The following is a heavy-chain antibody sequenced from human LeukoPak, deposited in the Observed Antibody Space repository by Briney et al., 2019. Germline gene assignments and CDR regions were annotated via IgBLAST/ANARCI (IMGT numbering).Heavy chain of an antibody. J-gene: IGHJ4*02. V-gene: IGHV1-46*01. CDR3: ASSPGYSSSWYRD. D-gene: IGHD6-13*01. CDR2: IYPRDGST. Sequence: GGSVKVSCKASGYTFTSNYIHWVRQAPGQGLEWMGMIYPRDGSTSYAQKFQGRVTITADESTSTAYMELSSLRSEDTAVYYCASSPGYSSSWYRDWGQGTLVTVSS. CDR1: GYTFTSNY.